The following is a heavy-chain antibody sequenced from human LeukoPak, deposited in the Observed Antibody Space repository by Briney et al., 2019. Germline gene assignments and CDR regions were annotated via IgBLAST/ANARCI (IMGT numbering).Heavy chain of an antibody. CDR1: GYSFTSYW. CDR2: IYPGESDT. Sequence: GESLQISCKGSGYSFTSYWIGWVRQMPGKGLELMEIIYPGESDTRYSPSFQGQVTISTDKSISTAYLQWSSLKASDTAMYYCARQASLFYYGSGSSPWYFDYWGQGTLVTVSS. V-gene: IGHV5-51*01. CDR3: ARQASLFYYGSGSSPWYFDY. D-gene: IGHD3-10*01. J-gene: IGHJ4*02.